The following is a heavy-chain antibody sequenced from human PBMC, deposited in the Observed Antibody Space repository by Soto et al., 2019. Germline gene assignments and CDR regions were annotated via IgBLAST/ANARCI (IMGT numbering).Heavy chain of an antibody. CDR2: IYPDGGTT. D-gene: IGHD2-2*01. CDR1: GYTCTSYY. CDR3: AREGPAIAGFDY. J-gene: IGHJ4*02. Sequence: QVQLVQSGAEVKRPGASVKVSCKASGYTCTSYYIHWERQAPGQGIEWMGVIYPDGGTTSYAQKCQSRFTMTRDTSTSSFYMELSSLRSEDMAVYYCAREGPAIAGFDYWGQGTLVTVSS. V-gene: IGHV1-46*01.